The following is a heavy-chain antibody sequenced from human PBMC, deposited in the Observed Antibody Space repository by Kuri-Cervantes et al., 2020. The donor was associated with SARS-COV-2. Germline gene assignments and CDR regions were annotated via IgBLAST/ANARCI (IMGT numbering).Heavy chain of an antibody. D-gene: IGHD4-17*01. J-gene: IGHJ4*02. Sequence: ASVKVSCKASGGTFSSYAVSWVRQAPGQGLEWMGWISAYNGNTNYAQKLQGRVTMTTDTSTSTAYMELRSLRSDDTAVYYCARVVSLLYGDYYQDYFDYWGQGTLVTVSS. CDR2: ISAYNGNT. CDR1: GGTFSSYA. CDR3: ARVVSLLYGDYYQDYFDY. V-gene: IGHV1-18*01.